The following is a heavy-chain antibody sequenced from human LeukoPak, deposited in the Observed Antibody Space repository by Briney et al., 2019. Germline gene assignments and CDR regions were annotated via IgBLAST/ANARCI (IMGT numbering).Heavy chain of an antibody. J-gene: IGHJ6*02. V-gene: IGHV2-5*01. Sequence: SGPTLVNPTQTLTLTCTFSGFSLSTSGVGVGWIRQPPGKALEWLALIYWNDDKRYSPSLKSRLTITKDTSKNQVVLTMTNMDPVDTATYYCAHLAAAGIDIYYYGMDVWGRGTTVTVSS. D-gene: IGHD6-13*01. CDR1: GFSLSTSGVG. CDR2: IYWNDDK. CDR3: AHLAAAGIDIYYYGMDV.